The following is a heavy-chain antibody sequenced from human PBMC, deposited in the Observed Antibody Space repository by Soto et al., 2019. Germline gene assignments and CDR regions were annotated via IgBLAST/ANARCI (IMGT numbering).Heavy chain of an antibody. J-gene: IGHJ4*02. CDR1: GLTINTYS. V-gene: IGHV3-21*01. CDR3: ARDLYYYDSSGFNY. Sequence: PGGSLRLSCVASGLTINTYSMMWVRQAPGKGLEWVSSISSSSSYIYYADSVKGRFTISRDNAKNSLYLQMNSLRAEDTAVYYCARDLYYYDSSGFNYWGQGTLVTVSS. CDR2: ISSSSSYI. D-gene: IGHD3-22*01.